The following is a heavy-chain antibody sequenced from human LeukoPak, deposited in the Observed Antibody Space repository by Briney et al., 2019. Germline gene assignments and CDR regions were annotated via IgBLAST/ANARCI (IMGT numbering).Heavy chain of an antibody. CDR3: AREPHCGGDCYTDF. CDR1: GFTFSGYW. D-gene: IGHD2-21*02. V-gene: IGHV3-74*01. J-gene: IGHJ4*02. Sequence: QSGGSLLLSCAASGFTFSGYWMHWVRQAPGKGLVWVSRINSDGSSTNYADSVKGRFTISRDNAENTLYLQMNSLRAEDTAVYYCAREPHCGGDCYTDFWGQGTLVNVSS. CDR2: INSDGSST.